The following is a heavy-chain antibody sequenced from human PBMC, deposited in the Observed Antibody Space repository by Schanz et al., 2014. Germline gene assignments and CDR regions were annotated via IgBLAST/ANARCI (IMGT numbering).Heavy chain of an antibody. V-gene: IGHV3-21*06. CDR3: ARDGIAATTDFEY. D-gene: IGHD1-1*01. J-gene: IGHJ4*02. Sequence: EVQLVESGGGLVKPGGSLRLSCVASGFIFSSYNMNWVRQSPGKGLEWVSFLSSDSRHVYYVESAKGRLTISRDNAKNSLHLHMDSLRGDDTAVYYCARDGIAATTDFEYWGQGVLATVSS. CDR2: LSSDSRHV. CDR1: GFIFSSYN.